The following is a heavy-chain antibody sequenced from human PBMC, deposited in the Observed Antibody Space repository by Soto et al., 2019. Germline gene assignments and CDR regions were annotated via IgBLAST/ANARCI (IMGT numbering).Heavy chain of an antibody. V-gene: IGHV3-30*18. CDR2: ISYDGTSK. Sequence: GGSLRLSCAASGFTFRNFGMHWVRQAPGKGLEWVAVISYDGTSKYYADSVKGRFTISRDNSKNTLYLQINSLSAEDTAVYYCAKAGPPVVVVTASDDWGQGTLLTVSS. CDR1: GFTFRNFG. D-gene: IGHD2-21*02. J-gene: IGHJ4*02. CDR3: AKAGPPVVVVTASDD.